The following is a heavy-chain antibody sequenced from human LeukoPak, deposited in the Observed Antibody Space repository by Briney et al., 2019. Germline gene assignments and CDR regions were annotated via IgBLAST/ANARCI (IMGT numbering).Heavy chain of an antibody. CDR1: GFIFSSYA. Sequence: GGSLRLSCAASGFIFSSYAMIWGRQAPGKGLEWVSAISGSGDGTYYADSVKGRFTVSRDNSKNTLYLQMNNLRAEDSAVYYCAKGVGGYCSSTDCRAYDNWGQGTLVTVSS. V-gene: IGHV3-23*01. D-gene: IGHD2-2*01. CDR3: AKGVGGYCSSTDCRAYDN. J-gene: IGHJ4*02. CDR2: ISGSGDGT.